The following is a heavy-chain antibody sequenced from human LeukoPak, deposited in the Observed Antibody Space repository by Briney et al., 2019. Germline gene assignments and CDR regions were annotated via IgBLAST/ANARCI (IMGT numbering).Heavy chain of an antibody. CDR1: GGSLSSSSYY. CDR2: IYYSGST. J-gene: IGHJ4*02. Sequence: SETLSLTCTVSGGSLSSSSYYWGWIRQPPGKGLEWIGSIYYSGSTYYNPSLKSRVTISVDTSKNQFSLKLSSVTAADTAVYYCARGEQWLPPYYFDYWGQGTLVTVSS. CDR3: ARGEQWLPPYYFDY. V-gene: IGHV4-39*01. D-gene: IGHD6-19*01.